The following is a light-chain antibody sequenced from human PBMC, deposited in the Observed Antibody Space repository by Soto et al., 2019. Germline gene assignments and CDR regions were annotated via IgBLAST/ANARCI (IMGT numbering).Light chain of an antibody. CDR1: QTISSW. V-gene: IGKV1-5*01. CDR2: DAS. Sequence: DIQMTQSPSTLPASVGDRVTITCRASQTISSWLAWYQQKPGKAPDLLIYDASRLAGGVPSRFSGSGSGTEFTLTISSLQPDDFATYYCQQYKSNSKYTFGEGTKVDIK. J-gene: IGKJ2*01. CDR3: QQYKSNSKYT.